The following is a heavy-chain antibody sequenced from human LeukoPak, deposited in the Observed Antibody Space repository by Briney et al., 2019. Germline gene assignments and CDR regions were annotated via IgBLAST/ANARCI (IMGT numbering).Heavy chain of an antibody. D-gene: IGHD3-22*01. J-gene: IGHJ4*02. CDR3: GGYYYDSTTYRDY. CDR1: GFTFSSYA. V-gene: IGHV3-21*01. Sequence: PGGSLRLSCAASGFTFSSYAMSWVRQAPGKGLEWVSSISSSSSYICYADSVKGRFTISRDNAKNSLYLQMNSLRAEDTAVYYCGGYYYDSTTYRDYWGQGTLVTVSS. CDR2: ISSSSSYI.